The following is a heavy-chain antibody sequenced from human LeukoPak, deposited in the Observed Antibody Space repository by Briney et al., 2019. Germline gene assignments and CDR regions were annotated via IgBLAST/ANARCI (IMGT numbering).Heavy chain of an antibody. D-gene: IGHD3-22*01. CDR3: ARGYYDSSGYSSLYFDY. J-gene: IGHJ4*02. V-gene: IGHV4-59*01. Sequence: SETLSLTCTVSGGSISSYYWSWIRQPPGKGLEGIGYIYYSGSTNYNPSLKSRVTISVDTSKKQFSLKLSSVTAADTAVYYCARGYYDSSGYSSLYFDYWGQGTLVTVSS. CDR1: GGSISSYY. CDR2: IYYSGST.